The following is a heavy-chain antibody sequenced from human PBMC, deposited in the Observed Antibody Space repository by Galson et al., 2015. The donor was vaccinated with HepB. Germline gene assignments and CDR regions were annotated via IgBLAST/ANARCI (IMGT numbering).Heavy chain of an antibody. CDR3: AKSPIFGVVIGGMDV. CDR1: GFTFSSYA. J-gene: IGHJ6*02. D-gene: IGHD3-3*01. Sequence: SLRLSCAASGFTFSSYAMSWVRQAPGKGLEWVSGISGSGGSTNYADSVKGRFTISRDNSKNTLYLQMNSLRAEDTAVYYCAKSPIFGVVIGGMDVWGQGTAVTVSS. CDR2: ISGSGGST. V-gene: IGHV3-23*01.